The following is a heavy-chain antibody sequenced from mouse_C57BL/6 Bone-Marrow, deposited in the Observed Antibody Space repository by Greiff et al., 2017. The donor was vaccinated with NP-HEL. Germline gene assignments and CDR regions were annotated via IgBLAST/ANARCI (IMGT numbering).Heavy chain of an antibody. CDR2: IYPRSGNT. Sequence: VQLQQSGAELARPGASVKLSCKASGYTFTSYGISWVKQRTGQGLEWIGEIYPRSGNTYYNEKFKGKATLTADKSSSTAYMELRSLTSEDSAVYFCARWNYGSSYDYAMDYWGQGTSVTVSS. CDR1: GYTFTSYG. D-gene: IGHD1-1*01. J-gene: IGHJ4*01. V-gene: IGHV1-81*01. CDR3: ARWNYGSSYDYAMDY.